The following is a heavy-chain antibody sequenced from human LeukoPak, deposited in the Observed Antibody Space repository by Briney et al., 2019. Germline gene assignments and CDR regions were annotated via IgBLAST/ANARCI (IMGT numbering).Heavy chain of an antibody. J-gene: IGHJ5*02. D-gene: IGHD6-19*01. Sequence: ASVKVSCKASGYTFTTYDINWVRQATGQGPEWMGWMNPNSGNTGYTQKFQGRVTMTRNTSISTAYTELSSLRSEDTAVYYCARGRGSGHKENWFDPWGQGTLVTVSS. CDR2: MNPNSGNT. CDR1: GYTFTTYD. CDR3: ARGRGSGHKENWFDP. V-gene: IGHV1-8*01.